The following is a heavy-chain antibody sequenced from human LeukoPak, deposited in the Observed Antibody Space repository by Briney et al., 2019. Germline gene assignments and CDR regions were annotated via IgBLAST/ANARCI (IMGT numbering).Heavy chain of an antibody. CDR1: GYSFTSYW. J-gene: IGHJ3*02. V-gene: IGHV5-51*01. D-gene: IGHD5-12*01. CDR2: IYPGDSDT. Sequence: GESLKISCKGSGYSFTSYWIGWVRQMPGKGLEWMGIIYPGDSDTRYSPSFQGQVTISADKSISTAYLQWSSLKASDTAMYYCASSTHEEPNVDIVATIWAIGAFDIWGQGTMVTVSS. CDR3: ASSTHEEPNVDIVATIWAIGAFDI.